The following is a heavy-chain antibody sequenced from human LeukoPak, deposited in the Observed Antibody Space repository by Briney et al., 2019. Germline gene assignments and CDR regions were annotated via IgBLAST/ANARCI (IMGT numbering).Heavy chain of an antibody. CDR1: GGTFSSYA. V-gene: IGHV1-69*04. J-gene: IGHJ4*02. CDR2: IIPILGIA. D-gene: IGHD3-22*01. Sequence: SVKVSCKASGGTFSSYAISWVRQAPGQGLEWMGRIIPILGIANYAQKFQGRVTITADKSTSTAYMELSSLRSEDTAVYYCASLDSSGYYRFDHWGQGTLVTVSS. CDR3: ASLDSSGYYRFDH.